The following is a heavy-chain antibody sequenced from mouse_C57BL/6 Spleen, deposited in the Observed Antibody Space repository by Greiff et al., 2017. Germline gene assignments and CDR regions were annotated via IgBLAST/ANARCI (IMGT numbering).Heavy chain of an antibody. CDR2: ISYDGSN. Sequence: EVKLVESGPGLVKPSQSLSLTCSVTGYSITSGYYWNWIRQFPGNKLEWMGYISYDGSNNYNPSLKNRISITRDTSKNQFFLKLNSVTTEDTATYYCAGGRRYFDYWGQGTTLTVSS. V-gene: IGHV3-6*01. CDR3: AGGRRYFDY. CDR1: GYSITSGYY. J-gene: IGHJ2*01.